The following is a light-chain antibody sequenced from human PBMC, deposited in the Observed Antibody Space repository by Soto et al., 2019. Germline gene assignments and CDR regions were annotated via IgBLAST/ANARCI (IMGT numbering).Light chain of an antibody. CDR3: SSYTSSSLHV. J-gene: IGLJ1*01. V-gene: IGLV2-14*03. CDR1: SSDVGGYNY. Sequence: QSALPQPASVSGSPGQSITISCTGTSSDVGGYNYVSWYQQHPGKAPKLMIYDVSNRPSGVSNRFSGSKSGNTASLTISGLQAEDEADYYCSSYTSSSLHVFGTGTKVTVL. CDR2: DVS.